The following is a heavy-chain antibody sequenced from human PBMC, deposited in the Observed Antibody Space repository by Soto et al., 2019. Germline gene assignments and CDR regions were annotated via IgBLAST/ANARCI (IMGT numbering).Heavy chain of an antibody. CDR2: ISSNGGST. CDR3: ARGGRDVDDSFDY. V-gene: IGHV3-64*01. D-gene: IGHD3-16*01. J-gene: IGHJ4*02. Sequence: GGSLRLSCAASGFTFSSYAMHWVRQAPGKGLEYVSAISSNGGSTYYANSVKGRFTISRDNSKNTLYLQMGSLRAEDMAVYYCARGGRDVDDSFDYWGQGTLVTVSS. CDR1: GFTFSSYA.